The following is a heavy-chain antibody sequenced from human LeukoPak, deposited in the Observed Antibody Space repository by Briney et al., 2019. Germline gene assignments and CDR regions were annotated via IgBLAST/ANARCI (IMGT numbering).Heavy chain of an antibody. D-gene: IGHD1-26*01. CDR1: GFTFSSYS. Sequence: GGSLRLSCAASGFTFSSYSMNWVRQAPGKGLEWVLHINIVNDAIYYSDSVKGRFTISRDNAKNSLYLQMNSLRAEDTAVYYCARDSGEGGTFDYWGQGTLVSVSS. J-gene: IGHJ4*02. V-gene: IGHV3-48*04. CDR2: INIVNDAI. CDR3: ARDSGEGGTFDY.